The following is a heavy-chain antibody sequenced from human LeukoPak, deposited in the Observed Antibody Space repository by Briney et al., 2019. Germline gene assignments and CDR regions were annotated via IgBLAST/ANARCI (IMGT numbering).Heavy chain of an antibody. Sequence: GGSPRLSCAASGFPFSSYAMSWVRQAPGKGLEWVSAISGSGENTNYADSVKGRFTMSRDNSRNMLYLQMNSLRDEDTAKYYCAKTVSGSYSYQGGDYWGQGTLVTVSS. V-gene: IGHV3-23*01. J-gene: IGHJ4*02. CDR3: AKTVSGSYSYQGGDY. D-gene: IGHD3-16*02. CDR1: GFPFSSYA. CDR2: ISGSGENT.